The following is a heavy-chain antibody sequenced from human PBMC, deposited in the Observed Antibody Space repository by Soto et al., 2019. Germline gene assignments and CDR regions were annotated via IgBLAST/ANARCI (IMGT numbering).Heavy chain of an antibody. CDR3: ARAMGYSYCYYVFFDL. D-gene: IGHD5-18*01. V-gene: IGHV4-59*01. Sequence: QVHLQESGPGLVKPSETLSLTCTVSCCSINGYYCTCLRQSPTHGPDWIGYFHFSGSTKYNPSLESRLILAAYTLKKPIALTLSSVTGDVTAVDYCARAMGYSYCYYVFFDLLGQGNLATVSA. J-gene: IGHJ4*01. CDR2: FHFSGST. CDR1: CCSINGYY.